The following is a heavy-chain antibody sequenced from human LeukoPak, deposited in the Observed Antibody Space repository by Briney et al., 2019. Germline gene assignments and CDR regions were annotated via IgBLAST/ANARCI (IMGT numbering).Heavy chain of an antibody. CDR2: IYYSGST. Sequence: PSETLSLTCTVSGGSISSSSYYWGWIRQPPGKGLEWIGSIYYSGSTYYNPSLKSRVTISVDTSKNQFSLKLSSVTAADTAVYYCARHGVTFRTDNVFDYWGQGTLVTVSS. J-gene: IGHJ4*02. CDR3: ARHGVTFRTDNVFDY. D-gene: IGHD4-23*01. CDR1: GGSISSSSYY. V-gene: IGHV4-39*01.